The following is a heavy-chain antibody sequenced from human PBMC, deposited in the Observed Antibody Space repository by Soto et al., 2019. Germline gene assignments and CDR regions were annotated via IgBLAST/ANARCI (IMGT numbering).Heavy chain of an antibody. V-gene: IGHV3-11*01. D-gene: IGHD3-3*01. Sequence: QVQLVESGGGFVKPGESLTVSCAASGFSFRDYFMSWIRQAPGKGLEWVSYIGPYGNSIYYADSAKGRFTISRDDAKNSLYLHMNNLSAADTAVYYCARDDYTYGVYWGQGSLVTVSS. CDR2: IGPYGNSI. CDR1: GFSFRDYF. CDR3: ARDDYTYGVY. J-gene: IGHJ4*02.